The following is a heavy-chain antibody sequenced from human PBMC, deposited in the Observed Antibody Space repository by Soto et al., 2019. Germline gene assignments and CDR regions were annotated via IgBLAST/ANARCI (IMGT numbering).Heavy chain of an antibody. D-gene: IGHD3-10*01. Sequence: QVQLVQSGTEVQKPGSSAKVSCKASGGTFSNSAISWVLQAPGQGLEWMGGIIHLFGTTDSAKKFQGRIANTAVETTTTADMDLISLRVEDTAAYFCEIDLGVGELSVVWGQATTVIVSS. V-gene: IGHV1-69*01. J-gene: IGHJ6*02. CDR3: EIDLGVGELSVV. CDR1: GGTFSNSA. CDR2: IIHLFGTT.